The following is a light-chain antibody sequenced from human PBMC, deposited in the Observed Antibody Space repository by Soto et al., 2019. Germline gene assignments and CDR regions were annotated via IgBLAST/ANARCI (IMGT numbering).Light chain of an antibody. CDR2: EVS. CDR1: RSDVGGYNY. CDR3: SSYAANNHYF. Sequence: QSVLTQPPSASGSLGQSVTISCTGTRSDVGGYNYVSWYQQHPGKAPRFMIYEVSKRPSGVPDRFSASKSGNTASLTVSGLQAEDEAEYYCSSYAANNHYFCGTGTKAT. V-gene: IGLV2-8*01. J-gene: IGLJ1*01.